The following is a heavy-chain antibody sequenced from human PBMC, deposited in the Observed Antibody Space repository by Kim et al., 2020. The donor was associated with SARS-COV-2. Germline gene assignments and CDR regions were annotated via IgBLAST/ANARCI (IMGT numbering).Heavy chain of an antibody. CDR2: ISYDGSNK. J-gene: IGHJ3*02. V-gene: IGHV3-30-3*01. Sequence: GGSLRLSCAASGFTFSSYAMHWVRQAPGKGLEWVAVISYDGSNKYYADSVKGRFTISRDNSKNTLYLQMNSLRAEDTAVYYCASSGLEWTDLLFVDAFDIWGQGTMVTVSS. CDR1: GFTFSSYA. D-gene: IGHD3-3*01. CDR3: ASSGLEWTDLLFVDAFDI.